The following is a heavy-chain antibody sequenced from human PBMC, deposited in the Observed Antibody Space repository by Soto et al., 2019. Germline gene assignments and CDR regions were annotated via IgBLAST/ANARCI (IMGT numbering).Heavy chain of an antibody. Sequence: PGGSLRLCCAASGFTFCSYAMHWVRKAPGKGLEWVAVISYDGSNKYYADSVKGRFTISRDNSKNTLYLQMNSLRAEDTAVYYCARDSFDILTGYYPDYWGQGTLVTV. D-gene: IGHD3-9*01. J-gene: IGHJ4*02. CDR3: ARDSFDILTGYYPDY. CDR1: GFTFCSYA. V-gene: IGHV3-30-3*01. CDR2: ISYDGSNK.